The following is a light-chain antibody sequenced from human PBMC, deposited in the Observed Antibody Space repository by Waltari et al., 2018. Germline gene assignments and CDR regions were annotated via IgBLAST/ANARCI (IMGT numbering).Light chain of an antibody. J-gene: IGKJ1*01. CDR1: QSVRNN. CDR3: QQYNKWPTWT. Sequence: EIVMTQSPATLSVSPGERATLSCRASQSVRNNLAWFQQKPGQVPRLLIYGASTRATGIPARCRGSGSGTDFTLTISSLQSEDFAVYYCQQYNKWPTWTFGQGTKVEIK. CDR2: GAS. V-gene: IGKV3-15*01.